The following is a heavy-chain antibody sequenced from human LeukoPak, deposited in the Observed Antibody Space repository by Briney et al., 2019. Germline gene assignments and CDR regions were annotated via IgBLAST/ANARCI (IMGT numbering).Heavy chain of an antibody. Sequence: GGSLRLSCAASGFTFSSYGMHWVRQAPGKGLEWLAVISYDGSNKYYADSVKGRFTISRDNSKNTLYLQMNSLRVEDTALYYCAKEWGKYSSSWYGLDYWGQGTLVTVSS. D-gene: IGHD6-13*01. CDR3: AKEWGKYSSSWYGLDY. J-gene: IGHJ4*02. CDR2: ISYDGSNK. V-gene: IGHV3-30*18. CDR1: GFTFSSYG.